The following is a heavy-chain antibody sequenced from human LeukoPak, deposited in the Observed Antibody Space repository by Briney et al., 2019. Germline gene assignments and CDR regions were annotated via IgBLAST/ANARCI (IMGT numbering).Heavy chain of an antibody. Sequence: ASVKVSCKASGYTFSSNGIAWVRQAPGQGLEWMGRISANNGDTSYAQKFQGRVTMTTDTSTTTAYMELRSPRSDDTAMYYCARFLVGANALDHWGQGTLVTVSS. CDR1: GYTFSSNG. J-gene: IGHJ4*02. CDR2: ISANNGDT. CDR3: ARFLVGANALDH. D-gene: IGHD1-26*01. V-gene: IGHV1-18*01.